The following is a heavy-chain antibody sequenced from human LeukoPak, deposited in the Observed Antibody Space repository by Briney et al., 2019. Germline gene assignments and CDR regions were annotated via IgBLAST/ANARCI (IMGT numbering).Heavy chain of an antibody. CDR1: GFTFSSFW. V-gene: IGHV3-74*01. Sequence: AGGSLRLSCAASGFTFSSFWMHWVRQAPGKGLVWVSRINSDGSSTNYADSVKGRFTISRDNAKNTLYLQMNSLRDEDTAVYYCARPSQLALFNYWGQGTLVTVSS. D-gene: IGHD6-13*01. J-gene: IGHJ4*02. CDR2: INSDGSST. CDR3: ARPSQLALFNY.